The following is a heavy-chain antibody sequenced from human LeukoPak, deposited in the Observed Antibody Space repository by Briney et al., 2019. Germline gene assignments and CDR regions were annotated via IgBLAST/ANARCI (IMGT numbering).Heavy chain of an antibody. D-gene: IGHD4-17*01. J-gene: IGHJ5*02. CDR3: ARDYYGDYVSFDP. CDR2: ISSSSSYI. V-gene: IGHV3-21*01. Sequence: GGSLRLSCAASGFTFSSYSMNWVRQAPGKGLEWVSSISSSSSYIYYADSVKGRFTISGDNAKNSLYLQMNSLRAEDTAVYYCARDYYGDYVSFDPWGQGTLVTVSS. CDR1: GFTFSSYS.